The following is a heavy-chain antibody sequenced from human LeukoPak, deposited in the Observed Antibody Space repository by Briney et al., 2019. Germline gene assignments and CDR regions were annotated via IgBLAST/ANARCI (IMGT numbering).Heavy chain of an antibody. CDR3: ARSEQQLVPNWFDP. CDR2: IYYSGST. V-gene: IGHV4-59*01. D-gene: IGHD6-13*01. CDR1: GGSFSGYY. J-gene: IGHJ5*02. Sequence: SETLSLTCAVYGGSFSGYYWSWIRQPPGKGLEWIGYIYYSGSTNYNPSLKSRVTISIDTSKNQFSLKLNSVTAADTAVYYCARSEQQLVPNWFDPWGQGTLVTVSS.